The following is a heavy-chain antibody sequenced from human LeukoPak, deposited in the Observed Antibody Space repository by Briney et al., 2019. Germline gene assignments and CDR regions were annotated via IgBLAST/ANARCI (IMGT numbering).Heavy chain of an antibody. V-gene: IGHV1-8*02. J-gene: IGHJ6*02. Sequence: ASVKVSCKASGGTFSSYAINWVRQATGQGLEWMGWMNPNSGNTGYAQKFQGRVTMTRNTSISTAYMELSSLRAEDTAVYYCARDPGFGELALGMDVWGQGTTVTVSS. CDR3: ARDPGFGELALGMDV. CDR1: GGTFSSYA. D-gene: IGHD3-10*01. CDR2: MNPNSGNT.